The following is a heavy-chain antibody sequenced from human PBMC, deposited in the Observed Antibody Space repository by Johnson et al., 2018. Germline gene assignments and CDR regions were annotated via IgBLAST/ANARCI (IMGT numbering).Heavy chain of an antibody. V-gene: IGHV3-30*03. CDR2: ISYDGSNK. CDR1: GFTFSSYG. D-gene: IGHD2-15*01. Sequence: QVQLVESGGGVVQPGKSLRLSCAASGFTFSSYGMHWVRQAPGKGLEWVAVISYDGSNKYYTDSVKGRFTISRDNSKNTLYLQMNSLRAEDTAVYYCAGNRVVVLVSDAFDIWGQGTVVTVSS. CDR3: AGNRVVVLVSDAFDI. J-gene: IGHJ3*02.